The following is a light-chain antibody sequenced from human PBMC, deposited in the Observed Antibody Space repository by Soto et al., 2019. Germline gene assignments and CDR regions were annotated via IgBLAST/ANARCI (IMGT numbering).Light chain of an antibody. CDR2: GAS. J-gene: IGKJ3*01. CDR3: QQYDNWPRT. CDR1: QSIGSN. Sequence: EIVMTQSPATLSVSPGERATLSCRASQSIGSNLAWYQQIPGQPPRLLIYGASTRTTGIPARFSGSGSGTEFTLTISSLQSEDFAVYYCQQYDNWPRTFGPGTKVNIK. V-gene: IGKV3-15*01.